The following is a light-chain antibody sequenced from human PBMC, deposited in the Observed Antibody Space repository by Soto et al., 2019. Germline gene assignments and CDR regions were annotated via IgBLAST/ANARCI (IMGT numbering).Light chain of an antibody. CDR1: SSDVGSYNH. CDR3: SSYTGSTTKTVVV. V-gene: IGLV2-18*02. J-gene: IGLJ2*01. CDR2: DVS. Sequence: QSALTQPPSVSGSPGQSVTISCTGTSSDVGSYNHVSWYQQPPGTAPKLMIYDVSNRPSGVPDRFSGSKSGNTASLTISGLQAEDEAEYYCSSYTGSTTKTVVVFGGGTKVTVL.